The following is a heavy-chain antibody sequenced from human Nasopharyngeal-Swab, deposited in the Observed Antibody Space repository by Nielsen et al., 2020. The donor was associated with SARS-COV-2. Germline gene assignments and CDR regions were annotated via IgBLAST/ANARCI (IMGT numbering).Heavy chain of an antibody. CDR3: AKPYHTESYSVDY. Sequence: LSLTCAASGFTFSNYAMSWVRQAPGKGLEWVSAISPIGDNTYYADSVKGRFTISRDNSTNTVYLQMSSLRVEDTALYYRAKPYHTESYSVDYWGQGTLVTVSS. D-gene: IGHD3-10*01. CDR2: ISPIGDNT. V-gene: IGHV3-23*01. J-gene: IGHJ4*02. CDR1: GFTFSNYA.